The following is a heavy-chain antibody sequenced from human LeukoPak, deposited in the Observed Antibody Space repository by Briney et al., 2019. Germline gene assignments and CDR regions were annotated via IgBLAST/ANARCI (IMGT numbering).Heavy chain of an antibody. CDR2: INHSGST. D-gene: IGHD6-13*01. CDR1: GGSFSGYY. CDR3: ARDIAAAGFAY. V-gene: IGHV4-34*01. J-gene: IGHJ4*02. Sequence: SETLSPTCAVYGGSFSGYYWSWIRQPPGKGLEWIGEINHSGSTNYNPSLKSRVTISVDTSKNQFSLKLSSVTAADTAVYYCARDIAAAGFAYWGQGTLVTVSS.